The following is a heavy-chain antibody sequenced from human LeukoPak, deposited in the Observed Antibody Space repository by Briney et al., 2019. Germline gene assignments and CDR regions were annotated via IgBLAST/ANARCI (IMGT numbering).Heavy chain of an antibody. CDR3: ARETYYDSSGRWFDP. Sequence: SETLSLTCAVYGGSFSGYYWSWIRQPPGKGLEWIGEINHSGSTNYNPSLKSRVTISVDTSKNQFSLKLSSVTAADTAVYYCARETYYDSSGRWFDPWGQGTLVTVSS. CDR2: INHSGST. D-gene: IGHD3-22*01. J-gene: IGHJ5*02. V-gene: IGHV4-34*01. CDR1: GGSFSGYY.